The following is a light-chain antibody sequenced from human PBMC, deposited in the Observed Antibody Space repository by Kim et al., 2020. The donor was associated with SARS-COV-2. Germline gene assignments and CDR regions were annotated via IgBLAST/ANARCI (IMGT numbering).Light chain of an antibody. V-gene: IGKV1-39*01. Sequence: ASVGNRVTLSCRASQSISSYLTWYQQKPGKAPKLLFYAASSLQSGVPSRFSGSGSGTDFTLTISSLQPEDFATYYCQQSYSTRLTFGGGTKVDIK. J-gene: IGKJ4*01. CDR1: QSISSY. CDR3: QQSYSTRLT. CDR2: AAS.